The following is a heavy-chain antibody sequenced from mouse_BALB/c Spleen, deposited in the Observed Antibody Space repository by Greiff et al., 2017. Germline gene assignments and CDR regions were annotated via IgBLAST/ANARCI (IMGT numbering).Heavy chain of an antibody. CDR2: ISTYYGDA. V-gene: IGHV1S137*01. D-gene: IGHD1-1*01. CDR1: GYTFTDYA. CDR3: AREGTVPYYYAMDY. J-gene: IGHJ4*01. Sequence: VQLQQSGAELVRPGVSVKISCKGSGYTFTDYAMHWVKQSHAKSLEWIGVISTYYGDASYNQKFKGKATMTVDKSSSTAYMELARLTSEDSAIYYCAREGTVPYYYAMDYWGQGTSVTVSS.